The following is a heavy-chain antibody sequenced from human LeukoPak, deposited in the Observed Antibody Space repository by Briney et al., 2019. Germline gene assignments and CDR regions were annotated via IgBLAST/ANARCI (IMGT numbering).Heavy chain of an antibody. CDR1: GFTVSSNY. Sequence: PGGSLRLSCAASGFTVSSNYMSWVRQAPGQGLEWVSVIYSGGSTYYADSVKGRFTISRDNSKNTLYLQMNSLRAEDTAVYYCARGYYDSSGYLAGFDYWGQGTLVTVSS. CDR2: IYSGGST. V-gene: IGHV3-53*01. J-gene: IGHJ4*02. CDR3: ARGYYDSSGYLAGFDY. D-gene: IGHD3-22*01.